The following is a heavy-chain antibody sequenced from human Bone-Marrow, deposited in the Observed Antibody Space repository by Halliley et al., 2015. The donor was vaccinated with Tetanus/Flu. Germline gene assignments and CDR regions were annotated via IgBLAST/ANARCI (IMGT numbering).Heavy chain of an antibody. V-gene: IGHV4-59*01. CDR2: IPYSGST. CDR3: AREVTRNPYYFDF. J-gene: IGHJ4*02. Sequence: ELIAYIPYSGSTNYNPSLKSRVSLSIDTSKNQFSRKLRAVTAADTAVYYCAREVTRNPYYFDFWGQGTLVTVSS.